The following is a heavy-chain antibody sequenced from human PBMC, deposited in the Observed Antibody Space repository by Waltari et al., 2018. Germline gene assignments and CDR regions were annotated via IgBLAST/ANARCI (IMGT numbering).Heavy chain of an antibody. CDR1: GFTFSSYG. CDR2: IRYDGSNK. J-gene: IGHJ3*02. D-gene: IGHD1-1*01. V-gene: IGHV3-30*02. Sequence: QVQLVESGGGVVQPGGSLGLSCAASGFTFSSYGIHWVRQAPGKGLEWVAFIRYDGSNKYYADSVKGRFTISRDNSKNTLYLQMNSLRAEDTAVYYCARQRQYAFDIWGQGTMVTVSS. CDR3: ARQRQYAFDI.